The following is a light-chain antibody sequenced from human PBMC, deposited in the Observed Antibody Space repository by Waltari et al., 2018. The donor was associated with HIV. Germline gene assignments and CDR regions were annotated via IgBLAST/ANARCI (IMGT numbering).Light chain of an antibody. V-gene: IGLV1-40*01. CDR3: QSYDSSLRASV. Sequence: QSALTQPPSVSGAPGQRVTISCTGNRSNIGAGYFVHWYQHLPGTAPKLLVYSDINRPSCVPDRVSGSKSGTSASLVITGLQAEDEADYYCQSYDSSLRASVFGGGTKLTVL. CDR1: RSNIGAGYF. J-gene: IGLJ2*01. CDR2: SDI.